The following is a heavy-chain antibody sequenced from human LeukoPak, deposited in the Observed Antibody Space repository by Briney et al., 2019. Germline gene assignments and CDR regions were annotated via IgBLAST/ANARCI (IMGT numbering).Heavy chain of an antibody. Sequence: GRSLRLSCAASGFTFSSYAMHWVRQAPGKGLEWVAVISYDGSNKYYADSVKGRFTISRDNSKNTLYLQMNSLRAEDTAVYYCARDGILTPYYGMDVWGQGTTVTVSS. CDR1: GFTFSSYA. CDR3: ARDGILTPYYGMDV. D-gene: IGHD3-9*01. J-gene: IGHJ6*02. V-gene: IGHV3-30-3*01. CDR2: ISYDGSNK.